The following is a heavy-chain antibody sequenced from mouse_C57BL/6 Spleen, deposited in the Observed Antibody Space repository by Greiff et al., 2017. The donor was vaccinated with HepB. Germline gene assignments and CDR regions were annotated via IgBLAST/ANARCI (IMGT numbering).Heavy chain of an antibody. V-gene: IGHV1-50*01. CDR1: GYTFTSYW. CDR2: IDPSDSDT. CDR3: ARPYYYGSSPRWYFDV. Sequence: VQLQQSGAELVKPGASVKLSCKASGYTFTSYWMQWVKQRPGQGLEWIGEIDPSDSDTNYNQKFKGKATLTVDTSSSTAYMQLSSLTSEDSAVYCCARPYYYGSSPRWYFDVWGTGTTVTVSS. D-gene: IGHD1-1*01. J-gene: IGHJ1*03.